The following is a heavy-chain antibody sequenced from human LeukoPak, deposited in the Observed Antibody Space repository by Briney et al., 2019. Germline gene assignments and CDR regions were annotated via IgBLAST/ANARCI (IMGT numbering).Heavy chain of an antibody. D-gene: IGHD1-26*01. J-gene: IGHJ3*02. Sequence: PGGSLRLSCAASGFTFNNFWMSWVRQAPGKGLEWVANIKQDGSEKYYVDSVKGRFTISRDNAKKSTYLQMSSLRGEDTAVYYCARYRFVVGATDSFDIWGQGTMVTISS. CDR1: GFTFNNFW. V-gene: IGHV3-7*01. CDR2: IKQDGSEK. CDR3: ARYRFVVGATDSFDI.